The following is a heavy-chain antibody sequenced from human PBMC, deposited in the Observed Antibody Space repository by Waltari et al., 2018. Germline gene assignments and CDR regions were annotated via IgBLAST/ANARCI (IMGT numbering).Heavy chain of an antibody. CDR3: AVMDSSGYSVDY. CDR2: IYPGDSDT. D-gene: IGHD3-22*01. Sequence: EVQLVPSAAAVNKPGQSLKISCKGSGYSFTSYWTGWVRQMPGKGVEWMGIIYPGDSDTRYSPSFQGQVTISAEKSISTAYLQWSSLKASDTAMYYCAVMDSSGYSVDYWGQGTLVTVSS. V-gene: IGHV5-51*02. J-gene: IGHJ4*02. CDR1: GYSFTSYW.